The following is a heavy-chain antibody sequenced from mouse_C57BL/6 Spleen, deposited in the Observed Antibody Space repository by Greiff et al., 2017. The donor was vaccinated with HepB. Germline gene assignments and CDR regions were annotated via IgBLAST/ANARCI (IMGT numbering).Heavy chain of an antibody. J-gene: IGHJ3*01. CDR1: GFTFSSYA. V-gene: IGHV5-9-1*02. D-gene: IGHD2-3*01. CDR2: ISSGGDYI. Sequence: EVKVVESGEGLVKPGGSLKLSCAASGFTFSSYAMSWVRQTPEKRLEWVAYISSGGDYIYYADTVKGRFTISRDNARNTLYLQMSSLKSEDTAMYYCTRVTTQRFAYWGQGTLVTVSA. CDR3: TRVTTQRFAY.